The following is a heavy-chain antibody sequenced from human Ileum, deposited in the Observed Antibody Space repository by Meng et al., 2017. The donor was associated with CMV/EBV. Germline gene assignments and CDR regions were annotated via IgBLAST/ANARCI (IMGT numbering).Heavy chain of an antibody. V-gene: IGHV3-74*01. CDR2: IETGGSIT. CDR1: GITITGYW. D-gene: IGHD1-1*01. J-gene: IGHJ4*02. Sequence: GESLKISCAASGITITGYWMHWVRQVPGKGLEWVSRIETGGSITYYADSVKGRFTISRDNAKNTVSLQMNSLRDDDTAVYYCVRDRTTWSWGQGTLVTVSS. CDR3: VRDRTTWS.